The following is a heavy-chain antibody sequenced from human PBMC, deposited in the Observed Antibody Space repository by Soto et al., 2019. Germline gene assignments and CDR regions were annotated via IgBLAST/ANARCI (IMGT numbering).Heavy chain of an antibody. CDR1: GGSFSDYS. D-gene: IGHD3-10*01. V-gene: IGHV4-34*01. J-gene: IGHJ4*02. CDR2: INHSGSA. Sequence: QVQLQQWGAGLLKPSETLSLTCAVYGGSFSDYSWTWIRQPPGKALEWIGQINHSGSANYNPSLKSRVYISVGTPKNQFSLELTSVTAAETAVYYCARGLFSEDSYSGGWYYFDYWGKGTLVTVSS. CDR3: ARGLFSEDSYSGGWYYFDY.